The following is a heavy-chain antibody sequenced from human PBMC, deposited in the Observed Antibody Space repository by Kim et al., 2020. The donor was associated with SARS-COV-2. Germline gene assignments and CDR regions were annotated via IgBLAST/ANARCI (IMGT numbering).Heavy chain of an antibody. D-gene: IGHD3-10*01. CDR2: IYYSGST. J-gene: IGHJ6*02. V-gene: IGHV4-59*01. Sequence: SETLSLTCTVSGGSISSYYWSWIRQPPGKGLEWIGYIYYSGSTNYNPTPKSRVTISVDTSKNQFSLKLSSVTAADTAVYYCARSPVGFPMDVWGQGTTVTVSS. CDR1: GGSISSYY. CDR3: ARSPVGFPMDV.